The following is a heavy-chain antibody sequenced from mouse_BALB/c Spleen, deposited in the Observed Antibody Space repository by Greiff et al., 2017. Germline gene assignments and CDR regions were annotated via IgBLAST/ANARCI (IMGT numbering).Heavy chain of an antibody. CDR3: AILYYFIIYAMDY. D-gene: IGHD1-1*01. V-gene: IGHV5-12-2*01. CDR1: GFTFSSYT. CDR2: ISNGGGST. Sequence: EVKLMESGGGLVQPGGSLKLSCAASGFTFSSYTMSWVRQTPEKRLEWVAYISNGGGSTYYPDTVKGRFTISRDNAKNTLYLQMSSLKSEDTAMYYCAILYYFIIYAMDYWGQGTSVTVSS. J-gene: IGHJ4*01.